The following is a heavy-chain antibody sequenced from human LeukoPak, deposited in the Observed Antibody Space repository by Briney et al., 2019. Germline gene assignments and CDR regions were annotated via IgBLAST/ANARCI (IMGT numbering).Heavy chain of an antibody. CDR1: GYTFTDYY. V-gene: IGHV1-2*02. Sequence: ASVKVSCKASGYTFTDYYMIWVRQAPAQGLEWLGWSSERGGTYYAQKFQGRVTMTRDTSIRTAYMELSRLTSDDTAVYYCARGHEVAASFDYWGQGSLVTVSS. D-gene: IGHD6-19*01. CDR2: SSERGGT. CDR3: ARGHEVAASFDY. J-gene: IGHJ4*02.